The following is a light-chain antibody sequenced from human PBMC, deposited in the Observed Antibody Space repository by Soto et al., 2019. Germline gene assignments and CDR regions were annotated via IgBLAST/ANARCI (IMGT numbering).Light chain of an antibody. CDR2: DVS. V-gene: IGLV2-14*01. J-gene: IGLJ2*01. Sequence: QSALTQPASVSGSPGQSITISCTGTSSDVGGYNYVSWYQQHPGKAPKLMIYDVSNRPSGVSNRFSGSKSGNTPSLTISGLQAEDEADYYCSSYTSSITVVFGGGTNLTVL. CDR1: SSDVGGYNY. CDR3: SSYTSSITVV.